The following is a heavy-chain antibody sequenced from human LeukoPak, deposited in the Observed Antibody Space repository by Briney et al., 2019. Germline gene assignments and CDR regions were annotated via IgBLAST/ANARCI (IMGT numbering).Heavy chain of an antibody. CDR1: GYTFTSYG. V-gene: IGHV1-18*01. CDR2: ISAYNGNT. D-gene: IGHD4-23*01. Sequence: ASVKVSCKASGYTFTSYGISWVRQAPGQGVEWMGWISAYNGNTNYAQKLQGRVTMATDTSTSTAYMELRSLRSDDTAVYYCALDPRLRWYDFDYWGQGTLVTVSS. J-gene: IGHJ4*02. CDR3: ALDPRLRWYDFDY.